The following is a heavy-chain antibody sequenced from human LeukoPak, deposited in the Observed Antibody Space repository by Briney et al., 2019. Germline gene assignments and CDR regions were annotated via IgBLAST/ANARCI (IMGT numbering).Heavy chain of an antibody. Sequence: SETLSLTCTVSGGSISSSSYYWGWIRQPPGKGLEWIGSIYYSGSTYYNPSLKSRVTISVDTSKNQFSLKLSSVTAADTAVYYCARGEPFDAFDIWGQGTMVTVSS. CDR2: IYYSGST. D-gene: IGHD3-16*01. J-gene: IGHJ3*02. V-gene: IGHV4-39*01. CDR1: GGSISSSSYY. CDR3: ARGEPFDAFDI.